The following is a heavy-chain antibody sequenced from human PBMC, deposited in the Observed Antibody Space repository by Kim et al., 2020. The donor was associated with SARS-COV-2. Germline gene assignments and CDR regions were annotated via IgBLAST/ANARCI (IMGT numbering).Heavy chain of an antibody. CDR1: GGSISSNY. Sequence: SETLSLTCTVSGGSISSNYWSWIRQPPGKGLEWIGYIYYTGSTNYNPSLKSRVTISADTSKNQFSLKLISVTAADTAVYYCASGYSSSWHTGIYNYGMDVWGQGTTVTVSS. CDR3: ASGYSSSWHTGIYNYGMDV. CDR2: IYYTGST. V-gene: IGHV4-59*01. J-gene: IGHJ6*02. D-gene: IGHD6-13*01.